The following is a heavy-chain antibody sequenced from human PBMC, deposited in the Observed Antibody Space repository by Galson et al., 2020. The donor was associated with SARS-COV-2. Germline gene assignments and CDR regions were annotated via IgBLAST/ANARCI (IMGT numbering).Heavy chain of an antibody. CDR1: GGSISSAGYY. D-gene: IGHD3-22*01. Sequence: SETLSLTCTVSGGSISSAGYYWSWIRQHPGKGLEWIGYTYYSGSTYYNPSLKSRVTISADTSKNQFSLKLSSVTAADTAVYYCARVQAFYYYDSSAYSREGYYFDYWGQGTLVTVSS. J-gene: IGHJ4*02. V-gene: IGHV4-31*03. CDR3: ARVQAFYYYDSSAYSREGYYFDY. CDR2: TYYSGST.